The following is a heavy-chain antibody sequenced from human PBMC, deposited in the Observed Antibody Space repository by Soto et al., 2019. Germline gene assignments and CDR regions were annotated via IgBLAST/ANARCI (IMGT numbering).Heavy chain of an antibody. J-gene: IGHJ4*02. CDR1: GGTFSSYA. CDR2: IIPIFGTA. V-gene: IGHV1-69*13. CDR3: ARGPRMTTFDY. Sequence: AASVKVSCKASGGTFSSYAISWVRQAPGQGLEWMGGIIPIFGTANYAQKFQGRVTITADESTSTAYMELSSLRSEDTAVYYCARGPRMTTFDYWGQGTLVTVSS.